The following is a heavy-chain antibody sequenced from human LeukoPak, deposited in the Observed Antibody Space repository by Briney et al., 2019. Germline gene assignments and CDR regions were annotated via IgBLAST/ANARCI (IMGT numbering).Heavy chain of an antibody. CDR1: GYSFTTNW. CDR2: IYPGDSDT. D-gene: IGHD6-13*01. Sequence: GESLKISVKGSGYSFTTNWIGWMRQMPGKGLEWMGIIYPGDSDTRYSPSFQGQVTISADKSINTAYLQWSSLKASDTAIYYCARQVAAAGTGGLLLGYGMDVWGQGTSVTVSS. J-gene: IGHJ6*02. CDR3: ARQVAAAGTGGLLLGYGMDV. V-gene: IGHV5-51*01.